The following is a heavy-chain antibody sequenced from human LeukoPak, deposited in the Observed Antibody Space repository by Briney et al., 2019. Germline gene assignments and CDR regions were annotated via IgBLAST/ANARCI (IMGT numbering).Heavy chain of an antibody. CDR1: GGSISSSNW. CDR2: VFHTGSR. Sequence: SETLSLTCAVSGGSISSSNWWTWVRQIPGKGPEWIGEVFHTGSRNYSPSLKGRVTVSIDKYKSQFYLQLSSVTAADTGVYFCSRRNSLYDAFDIWGQGTLIAVSS. D-gene: IGHD2-21*01. J-gene: IGHJ3*02. CDR3: SRRNSLYDAFDI. V-gene: IGHV4-4*02.